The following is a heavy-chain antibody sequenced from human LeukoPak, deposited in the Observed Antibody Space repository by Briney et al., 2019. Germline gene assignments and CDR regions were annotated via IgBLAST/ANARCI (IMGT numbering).Heavy chain of an antibody. D-gene: IGHD4-11*01. CDR2: IWYDGSNK. J-gene: IGHJ4*02. CDR3: ARVYSRTLYYFDY. Sequence: PGRSLRLSCAASGFTFSSYGMHWVRQAPGKGLEWVAVIWYDGSNKYYADSVKGRFTISRDNSKNTLYLQMNSLRAEDTAVYYCARVYSRTLYYFDYWGQGTLVTVSS. CDR1: GFTFSSYG. V-gene: IGHV3-33*01.